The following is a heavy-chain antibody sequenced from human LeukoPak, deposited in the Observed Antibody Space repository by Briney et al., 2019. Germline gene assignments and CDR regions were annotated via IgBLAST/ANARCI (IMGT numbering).Heavy chain of an antibody. CDR1: GGSFSTYY. V-gene: IGHV4-59*01. CDR2: IYYSGST. D-gene: IGHD3-16*01. Sequence: SETLSLTCTVSGGSFSTYYWRWIRQPPGKGLEWIGYIYYSGSTDYTPSLKSRVTMSLDTSKNQFSLNLSSVTAADTAVYYCTRAVISFGAAVAKGFDCWGQGTLVTVSS. CDR3: TRAVISFGAAVAKGFDC. J-gene: IGHJ4*02.